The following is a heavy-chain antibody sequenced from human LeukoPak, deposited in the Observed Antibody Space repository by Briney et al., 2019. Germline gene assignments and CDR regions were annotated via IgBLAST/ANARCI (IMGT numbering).Heavy chain of an antibody. J-gene: IGHJ4*02. CDR2: ITGRGDAT. D-gene: IGHD3-10*01. V-gene: IGHV3-23*01. CDR1: GFTFSSYW. Sequence: PGGSLRLSCAASGFTFSSYWMSWVRQAPGKGLEWVSTITGRGDATYYADSVKGRFTISRDNSKNTLYLQMNSLRADDTAVYYCARDSSMLRGPLVIYYFDFWGQGTLVTASS. CDR3: ARDSSMLRGPLVIYYFDF.